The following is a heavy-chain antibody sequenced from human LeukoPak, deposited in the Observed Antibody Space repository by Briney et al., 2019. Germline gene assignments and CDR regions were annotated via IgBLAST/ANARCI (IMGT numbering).Heavy chain of an antibody. CDR1: GFTFDDYG. CDR2: LDWNGENT. CDR3: ARDRPTYYDILTGYYSDQ. J-gene: IGHJ4*02. D-gene: IGHD3-9*01. V-gene: IGHV3-20*04. Sequence: GGSLRLSCAASGFTFDDYGMNWVRHAPGKGLEWVSGLDWNGENTQYADSVKGRFTISRDNAKNSLYLQMNSLTAEDTALYYCARDRPTYYDILTGYYSDQWGQGTLVTVSS.